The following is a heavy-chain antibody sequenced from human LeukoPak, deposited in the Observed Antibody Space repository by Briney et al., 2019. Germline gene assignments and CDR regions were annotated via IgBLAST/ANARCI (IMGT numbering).Heavy chain of an antibody. D-gene: IGHD6-19*01. J-gene: IGHJ6*03. CDR2: ISGSGGST. CDR3: ATHTSGWGMDYYYMDV. CDR1: GFTFSSYA. Sequence: PGGSLRLSCAASGFTFSSYAMSWVRQAPGKGLEWVSAISGSGGSTYYADSVKGRFTISRDNSKNTLYLQMNSLRAEDTAVYYCATHTSGWGMDYYYMDVWGKGTTVTVSS. V-gene: IGHV3-23*01.